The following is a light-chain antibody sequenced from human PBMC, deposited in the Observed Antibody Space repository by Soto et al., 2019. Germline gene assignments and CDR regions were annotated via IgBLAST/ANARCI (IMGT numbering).Light chain of an antibody. J-gene: IGKJ1*01. CDR3: QQYSSTPTWT. V-gene: IGKV4-1*01. CDR2: WAS. CDR1: QSVLYSSNNKNY. Sequence: DIVMTQSPDSLAVSLGERATINCKSSQSVLYSSNNKNYLAWYQQKPGQPPKLLIYWASTRESGVPDRFSGSGSGTDINFTISSLQAEDVAVNYCQQYSSTPTWTFGQGTKVEIK.